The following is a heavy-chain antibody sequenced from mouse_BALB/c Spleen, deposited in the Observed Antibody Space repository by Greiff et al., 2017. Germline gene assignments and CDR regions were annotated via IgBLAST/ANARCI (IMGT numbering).Heavy chain of an antibody. CDR2: ISSGGIT. V-gene: IGHV5-6-5*01. Sequence: EVMLVESGGGLVKPGGSLKLSCAASGFTFSSYAMSWVRQTPEKRLEWVASISSGGITYYPDSVKGRFTISRDNARNILYLQMSSLRSEDTAMYYWARGGGTTVVTGAMDDWGQGTSVTVSA. J-gene: IGHJ4*01. CDR1: GFTFSSYA. CDR3: ARGGGTTVVTGAMDD. D-gene: IGHD1-1*01.